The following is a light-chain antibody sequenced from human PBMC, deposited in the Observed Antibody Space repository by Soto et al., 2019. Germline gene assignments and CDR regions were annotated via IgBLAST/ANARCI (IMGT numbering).Light chain of an antibody. Sequence: EIVLTQSPGTLSLSPGERATLSCRASQSVSSSYLAWYQQKPGQAPRLRLYGASSRATGIPDRFSGSGSGKDFTLTISTLEPEDFAGYYCPQDGSSPTFCHGTQVDIK. CDR2: GAS. V-gene: IGKV3-20*01. CDR3: PQDGSSPT. CDR1: QSVSSSY. J-gene: IGKJ3*01.